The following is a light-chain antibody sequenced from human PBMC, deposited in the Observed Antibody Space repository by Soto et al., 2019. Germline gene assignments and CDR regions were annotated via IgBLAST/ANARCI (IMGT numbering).Light chain of an antibody. J-gene: IGKJ3*01. CDR3: HQYGSSPLT. CDR1: QSVTSSF. CDR2: CAS. V-gene: IGKV3-20*01. Sequence: EIVLTQSPGTLSLSPGERAILTCRASQSVTSSFLAWYQQRPGQAPRLLIYCASTRAFGIPDRFSGSGSEKDFTHTISSLAPEDFAMYYCHQYGSSPLTVGPGTKMDIK.